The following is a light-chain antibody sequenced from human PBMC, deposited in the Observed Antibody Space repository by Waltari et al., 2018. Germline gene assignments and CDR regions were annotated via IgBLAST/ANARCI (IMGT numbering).Light chain of an antibody. J-gene: IGLJ2*01. CDR3: QVWDRSTDHVV. CDR2: YDS. CDR1: NIGGKS. V-gene: IGLV3-21*04. Sequence: SYVLTQPPSVSVAPGKTARITCGGNNIGGKSVHWYQQRPGQAPVLVIAYDSDRTAGIPEGFSGSKSGNTANLTISRVEAGDEADYYCQVWDRSTDHVVFGGGTKLTVL.